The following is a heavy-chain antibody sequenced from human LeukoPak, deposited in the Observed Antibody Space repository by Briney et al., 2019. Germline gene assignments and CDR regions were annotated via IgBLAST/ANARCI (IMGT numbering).Heavy chain of an antibody. J-gene: IGHJ4*02. CDR3: ARGMGTTTDY. D-gene: IGHD1-26*01. CDR2: IYSGGST. Sequence: GGSLRLSCAASGFTVSSIYMSWVRQTPGKGLEWVSVIYSGGSTYYADSVKGRFTTSRDNSKNTLYLQMNSLRAEDTALYYCARGMGTTTDYWGQGTLVTVSS. CDR1: GFTVSSIY. V-gene: IGHV3-66*01.